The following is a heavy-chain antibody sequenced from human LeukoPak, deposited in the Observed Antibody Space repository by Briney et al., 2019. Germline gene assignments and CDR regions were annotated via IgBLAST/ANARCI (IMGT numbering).Heavy chain of an antibody. V-gene: IGHV4-61*01. CDR1: GGSISSDSYY. CDR2: IYYSGST. J-gene: IGHJ3*02. D-gene: IGHD1-26*01. Sequence: PSETLSLTCTVSGGSISSDSYYWSWIRQPPGKGLEWIGYIYYSGSTNYNPSLKSRVTISVDTSKNQFSLKLSSVTAADTAVYYCARVGRWELPPHASNAFDIWGQGTMVTVSS. CDR3: ARVGRWELPPHASNAFDI.